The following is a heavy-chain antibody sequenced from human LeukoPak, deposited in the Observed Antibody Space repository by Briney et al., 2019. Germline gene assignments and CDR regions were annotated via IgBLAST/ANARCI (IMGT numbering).Heavy chain of an antibody. V-gene: IGHV3-74*01. Sequence: GSLRLSCAASGFTFSSYAMSWVRQAPGKGLVWVSRINSDGSSTSYADSVKGRFTISRDNAKNTLYLQMNSLRAEDTAVYYCARGSGPSGPFDYWGQGTLVTVSS. J-gene: IGHJ4*02. CDR3: ARGSGPSGPFDY. CDR1: GFTFSSYA. D-gene: IGHD6-19*01. CDR2: INSDGSST.